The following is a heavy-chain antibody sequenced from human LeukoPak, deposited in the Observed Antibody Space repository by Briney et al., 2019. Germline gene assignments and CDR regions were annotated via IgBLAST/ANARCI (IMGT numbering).Heavy chain of an antibody. CDR1: GYTFTSYY. V-gene: IGHV1-46*01. CDR2: INPSGGST. CDR3: AGAYSSSWSEDYAFDI. J-gene: IGHJ3*02. D-gene: IGHD6-13*01. Sequence: ASVKVSCKASGYTFTSYYMHWVRQAPGQGLEWMGIINPSGGSTSYAQKFQGRVTMTRDTSTSTVYMELSSLRSEDTAVYYCAGAYSSSWSEDYAFDIWGQGTMVTVSS.